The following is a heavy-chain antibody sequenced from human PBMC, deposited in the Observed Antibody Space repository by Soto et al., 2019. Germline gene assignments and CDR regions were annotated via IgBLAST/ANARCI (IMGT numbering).Heavy chain of an antibody. J-gene: IGHJ4*02. CDR3: AKDLSSLPFYDSGYYFDY. CDR1: GFTFSNAW. D-gene: IGHD3-22*01. Sequence: GGSLRLSCAASGFTFSNAWMNWVRQAPGKGLEWVRRIKSKTDGGTTDYAAPVKGRFTISRDDSKNTLYLQMNSLRAEDTAVYYCAKDLSSLPFYDSGYYFDYWGQGTLVTVSS. V-gene: IGHV3-15*07. CDR2: IKSKTDGGTT.